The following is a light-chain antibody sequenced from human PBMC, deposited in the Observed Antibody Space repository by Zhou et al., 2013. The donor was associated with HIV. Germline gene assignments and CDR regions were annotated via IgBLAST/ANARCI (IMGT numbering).Light chain of an antibody. Sequence: DIQMTQSPSSLSASVGDRVTITCRASQTISNYLNWYQHKSGKAPKLLVYAASSLQRGVPSRFSGSGSGTDFTLTISSLQPEDFATYYCQEVNTYSFTFGQGTKLEI. CDR1: QTISNY. V-gene: IGKV1-39*01. CDR3: QEVNTYSFT. CDR2: AAS. J-gene: IGKJ2*01.